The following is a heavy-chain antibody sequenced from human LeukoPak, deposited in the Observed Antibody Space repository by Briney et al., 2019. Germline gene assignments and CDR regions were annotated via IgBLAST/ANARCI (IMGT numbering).Heavy chain of an antibody. CDR3: ARDVAARPGPYWYFDL. J-gene: IGHJ2*01. Sequence: GASVKVSCKASGGTFSSYAISWVRQAPGQGLEWMGGIIPIFGTANYAQKFQGRVTITADESTSTAYMELSSLRSEDTAVYYCARDVAARPGPYWYFDLWGRGTLVTVSS. CDR1: GGTFSSYA. CDR2: IIPIFGTA. D-gene: IGHD6-6*01. V-gene: IGHV1-69*13.